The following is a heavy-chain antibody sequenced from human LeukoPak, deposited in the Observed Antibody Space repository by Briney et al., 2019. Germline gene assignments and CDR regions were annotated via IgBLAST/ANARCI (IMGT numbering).Heavy chain of an antibody. CDR2: INPNSGGT. CDR1: GYTFTDYY. CDR3: AREVTYCSSTSCYYYFDY. V-gene: IGHV1-2*02. J-gene: IGHJ4*02. D-gene: IGHD2-2*01. Sequence: GASVKVSCKASGYTFTDYYMHWVRQAPGQGLEWMGWINPNSGGTNYAQKFQGRVTMTRDTSISTAYMELSRLRSDDTAVYYCAREVTYCSSTSCYYYFDYWGQGTLVTVSS.